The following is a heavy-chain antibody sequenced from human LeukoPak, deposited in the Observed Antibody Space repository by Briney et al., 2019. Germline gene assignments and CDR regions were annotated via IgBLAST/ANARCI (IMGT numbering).Heavy chain of an antibody. CDR3: VRDPTTVTSGFCDY. Sequence: GGSLRLSCAASGFTFSSYGMHWVRQAPGKGLEWVAVIWYDGSNKYYADSVKGRFTISRDNSKNTLYLQMNSLRAEDTAVYYCVRDPTTVTSGFCDYWGQGTLVTVSS. J-gene: IGHJ4*02. D-gene: IGHD4-17*01. V-gene: IGHV3-33*01. CDR1: GFTFSSYG. CDR2: IWYDGSNK.